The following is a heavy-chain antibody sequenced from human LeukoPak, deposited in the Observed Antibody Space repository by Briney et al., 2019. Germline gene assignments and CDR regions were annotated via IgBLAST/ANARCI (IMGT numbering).Heavy chain of an antibody. V-gene: IGHV3-30-3*01. D-gene: IGHD1/OR15-1a*01. CDR2: ISYDGSNK. CDR1: GFTVSSNY. CDR3: AREGGRTVFYFDY. Sequence: GGSLRLSCAASGFTVSSNYMSWVRQAPGKGLEWVAVISYDGSNKYYADSVKGRFTISRDNSKNTLYLQMNSLRAEDTAVYYCAREGGRTVFYFDYWGQGTLVTVSS. J-gene: IGHJ4*02.